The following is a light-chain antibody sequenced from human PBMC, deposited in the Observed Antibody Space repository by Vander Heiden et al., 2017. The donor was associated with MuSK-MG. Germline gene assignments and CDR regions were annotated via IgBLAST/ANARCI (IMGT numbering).Light chain of an antibody. CDR3: QQYNNWPPYT. J-gene: IGKJ2*01. CDR2: GAS. Sequence: EIVMTQSPATLSVSPGEGATLSCRASQSVSNNLAWYQQKPGQAPRLLISGASTRATGIPARFSGSGSGTEFTLTISSLQSEDFAVYYCQQYNNWPPYTFGQGTKLEIK. V-gene: IGKV3-15*01. CDR1: QSVSNN.